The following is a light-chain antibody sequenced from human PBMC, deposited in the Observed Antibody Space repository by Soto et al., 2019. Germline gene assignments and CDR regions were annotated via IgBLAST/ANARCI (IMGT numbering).Light chain of an antibody. J-gene: IGKJ3*01. CDR1: QSVSSGY. CDR2: GAS. V-gene: IGKV3-20*01. CDR3: QQYGRSPFT. Sequence: EIVLTQSPGTLSLSPGERATLSCRASQSVSSGYLAWYQQKPGQAPRLLIYGASSRATGIPGRFSGSGSGTDFTLTISRLEPEDFAVYSCQQYGRSPFTFGPGNKVDIK.